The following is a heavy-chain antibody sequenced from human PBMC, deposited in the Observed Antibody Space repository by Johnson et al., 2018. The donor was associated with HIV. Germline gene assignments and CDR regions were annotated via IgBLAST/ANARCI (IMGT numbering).Heavy chain of an antibody. D-gene: IGHD4-23*01. J-gene: IGHJ3*02. CDR1: GFSFSNYA. CDR3: ANLGDYGGNNGFDI. V-gene: IGHV3-30*18. Sequence: QVQLVESGGGVVQPGRSLRLSCAASGFSFSNYAMDWVRQAPDKGLEWVAVVSSDGSNKNYADSVKGRFTMSRDNSKNTVYLQMNSLRPEDTAVYYCANLGDYGGNNGFDIWGQGTMVTVSS. CDR2: VSSDGSNK.